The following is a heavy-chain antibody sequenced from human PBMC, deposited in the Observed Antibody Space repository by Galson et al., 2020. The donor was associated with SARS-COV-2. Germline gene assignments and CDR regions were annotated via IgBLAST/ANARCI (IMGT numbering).Heavy chain of an antibody. CDR2: ISSNGART. J-gene: IGHJ3*02. CDR3: AKEEKNREADAIDI. D-gene: IGHD1-26*01. Sequence: GGSLRLSCAASGFTFSSYAMSWVRQAPGKGLEWVSAISSNGARTHYADSVKGRFTISRDNSKSTLYLQMTSLRAEDTALYYCAKEEKNREADAIDIWGQGTMVTVSS. CDR1: GFTFSSYA. V-gene: IGHV3-23*01.